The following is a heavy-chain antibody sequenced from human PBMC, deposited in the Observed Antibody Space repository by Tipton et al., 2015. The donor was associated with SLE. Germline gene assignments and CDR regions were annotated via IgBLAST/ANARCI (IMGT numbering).Heavy chain of an antibody. CDR1: GGPITTSS. CDR2: ICNNGTT. D-gene: IGHD2-21*01. Sequence: LRLSCTVSGGPITTSSWTWIRQPAGKGLEWIGHICNNGTTNYNPSLKSQVTISVDTSKNQVSLKLSSVTAADTAVYYWARRRFQSASDYWGQGTLVSVSS. V-gene: IGHV4-4*07. J-gene: IGHJ4*02. CDR3: ARRRFQSASDY.